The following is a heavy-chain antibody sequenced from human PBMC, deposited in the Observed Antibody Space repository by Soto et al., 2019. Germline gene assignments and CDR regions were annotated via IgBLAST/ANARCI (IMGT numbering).Heavy chain of an antibody. D-gene: IGHD6-6*01. CDR1: GGSFSGYY. V-gene: IGHV4-34*01. Sequence: QVQLQQCGTGLLKPSETLSLTCAVSGGSFSGYYWSWIRQPPGKGLAGIGEINHSGSTNYNPSLKSRVTISVDTSKNQFSLKLSSVTAADTAVYYCARNPLVYRKYYYYYMDVWGKGTTVTVSS. CDR3: ARNPLVYRKYYYYYMDV. CDR2: INHSGST. J-gene: IGHJ6*03.